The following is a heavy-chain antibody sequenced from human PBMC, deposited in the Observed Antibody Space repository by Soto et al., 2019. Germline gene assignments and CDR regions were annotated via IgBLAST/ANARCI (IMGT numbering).Heavy chain of an antibody. V-gene: IGHV3-33*01. D-gene: IGHD3-10*01. J-gene: IGHJ4*02. CDR1: GFTFSNYG. Sequence: QVQLVESGGGVVQPGRSLRLSCEASGFTFSNYGMHWVRQAPGKGLEWVAVIWYDGNNEYYADSVKGRFTISRDNSKNTLYLQMNSVRADDTAVYYCASALETGDYWGQGTLVTVSP. CDR2: IWYDGNNE. CDR3: ASALETGDY.